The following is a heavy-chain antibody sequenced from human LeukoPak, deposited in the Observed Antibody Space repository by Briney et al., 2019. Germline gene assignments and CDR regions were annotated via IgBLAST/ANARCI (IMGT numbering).Heavy chain of an antibody. Sequence: SETLSLTCSVSGGSISSYHWSWIRQPPGKGLEWIGFIYYSGSTNYNPSLKSRVTISVDTSKNQFSLKLSSATAADTAVYYCARLNNREARGWWFDPWGQGTLVTVSS. D-gene: IGHD6-6*01. CDR3: ARLNNREARGWWFDP. CDR1: GGSISSYH. CDR2: IYYSGST. J-gene: IGHJ5*02. V-gene: IGHV4-59*08.